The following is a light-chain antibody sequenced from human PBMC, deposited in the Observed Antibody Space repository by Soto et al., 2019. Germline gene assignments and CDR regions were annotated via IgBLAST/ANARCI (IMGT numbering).Light chain of an antibody. CDR1: QDISNY. J-gene: IGKJ2*01. V-gene: IGKV1-33*01. CDR2: DAS. CDR3: QQYDNLPWYT. Sequence: DIQMTQSPSSLSASVGDRVTITCQASQDISNYLNWYQQKPGKAPKLLIYDASNLETGVPSRFSGSGSGTDFTFAISSLQPEDIATYYGQQYDNLPWYTFGQGTKLEIK.